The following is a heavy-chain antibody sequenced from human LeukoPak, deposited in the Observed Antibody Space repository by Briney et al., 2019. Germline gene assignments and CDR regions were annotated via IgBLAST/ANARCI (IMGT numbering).Heavy chain of an antibody. CDR3: VSLDGVYYYHMDV. J-gene: IGHJ6*02. CDR1: GFTFNRYW. D-gene: IGHD3/OR15-3a*01. Sequence: GGSLRLSCAASGFTFNRYWMHWVRQAPGKGLVRVSRISPDGNSATYADSVKDRFTISRDNAKNTLYLQMNSLRAEDSAVYYCVSLDGVYYYHMDVWGQGTTVIVSS. CDR2: ISPDGNSA. V-gene: IGHV3-74*03.